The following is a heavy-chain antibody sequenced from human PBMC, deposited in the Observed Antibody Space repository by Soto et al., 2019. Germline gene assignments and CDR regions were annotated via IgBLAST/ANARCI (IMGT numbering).Heavy chain of an antibody. D-gene: IGHD1-20*01. Sequence: PSETLSLTCTVSCGSVSSYYWSCIRHPPGNGLEWIGYIYYSGSTNYNPSLKSRVTISVDTSKNQFSLKLSSVTAADTAVYYCARYPYNWNDAGSNWFDPWGQGTLVTVSS. CDR3: ARYPYNWNDAGSNWFDP. V-gene: IGHV4-59*02. J-gene: IGHJ5*02. CDR2: IYYSGST. CDR1: CGSVSSYY.